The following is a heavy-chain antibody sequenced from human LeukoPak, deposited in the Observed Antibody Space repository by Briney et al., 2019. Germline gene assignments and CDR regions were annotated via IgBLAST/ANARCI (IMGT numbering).Heavy chain of an antibody. CDR2: ISGSGDTT. J-gene: IGHJ4*02. V-gene: IGHV3-23*01. D-gene: IGHD6-19*01. CDR3: AKTFLEQWLVDY. Sequence: GGSLRLSCAASGFTFSNYAMTWVRQAPGKGLEWVSGISGSGDTTYYAESVKGRFTISRDNSKNTRYLEMHSLRAEDTAVYYCAKTFLEQWLVDYWAQGPLVTVPS. CDR1: GFTFSNYA.